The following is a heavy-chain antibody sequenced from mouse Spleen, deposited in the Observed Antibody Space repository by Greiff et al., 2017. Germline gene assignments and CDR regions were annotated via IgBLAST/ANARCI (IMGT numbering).Heavy chain of an antibody. D-gene: IGHD1-1*02. J-gene: IGHJ2*01. CDR3: ARLDGSYDY. CDR2: INSNGGST. V-gene: IGHV5-6-2*01. Sequence: DVKLVESGGGLVKPGGSLKLSCAASGFTFSSYAMSWVRQTPEKRLEWVAAINSNGGSTYYPDTVKDRFTISRDNAKNTLYLQMSSLRSEDTALYYCARLDGSYDYWGQGTTLTVSS. CDR1: GFTFSSYA.